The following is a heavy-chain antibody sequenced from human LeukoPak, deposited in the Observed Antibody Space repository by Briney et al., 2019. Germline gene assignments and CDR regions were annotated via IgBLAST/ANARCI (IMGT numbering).Heavy chain of an antibody. J-gene: IGHJ6*03. V-gene: IGHV4-59*08. D-gene: IGHD3-16*02. CDR3: AIHIGGGIEDMDV. Sequence: SETLSLTCTVSGGSIGTYYWSWVRQPPGKGLEWIGYIYVTGNRYNPYLQSRVTISVDTSRNQFFLKMSSVTAADTAVYYCAIHIGGGIEDMDVWGKGTKFTVS. CDR1: GGSIGTYY. CDR2: IYVTGN.